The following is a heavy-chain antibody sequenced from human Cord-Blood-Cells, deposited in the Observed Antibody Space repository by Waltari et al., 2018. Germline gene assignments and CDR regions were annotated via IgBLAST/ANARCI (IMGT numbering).Heavy chain of an antibody. CDR3: ARCIAAAGTGYFQH. Sequence: QVQLVESGGGVVQPGRSLRLSCAASGFTFRSYALHWVRQAPGKGLEWVAVISYDGSNKYYADSVKGRFTISRDNSKNTLYLQMNSLRAEDTAVYYCARCIAAAGTGYFQHWGQGTLVTVSS. D-gene: IGHD6-13*01. J-gene: IGHJ1*01. CDR1: GFTFRSYA. V-gene: IGHV3-30*04. CDR2: ISYDGSNK.